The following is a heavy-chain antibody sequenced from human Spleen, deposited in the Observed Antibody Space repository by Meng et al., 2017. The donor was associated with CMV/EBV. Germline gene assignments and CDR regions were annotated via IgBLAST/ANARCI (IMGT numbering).Heavy chain of an antibody. J-gene: IGHJ4*02. D-gene: IGHD2/OR15-2a*01. V-gene: IGHV3-21*01. CDR2: ISSGRSYI. CDR1: GFTFSSYN. CDR3: AREEGDF. Sequence: GGSLRLSCAASGFTFSSYNMNWVRQAPGKGLEWVSSISSGRSYIHYADSVKGRFTISRDNAKNLLYLQMNSLRVDDTAVYYCAREEGDFWGQGTLVTVSS.